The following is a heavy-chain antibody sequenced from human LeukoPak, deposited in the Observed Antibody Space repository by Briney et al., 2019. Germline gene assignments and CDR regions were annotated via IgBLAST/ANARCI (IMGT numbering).Heavy chain of an antibody. D-gene: IGHD3-10*01. V-gene: IGHV3-7*01. CDR2: IKQDGSEK. CDR1: GFTFSVYW. J-gene: IGHJ4*02. CDR3: ARLRITMVRGVIITFYSDY. Sequence: GGSLRLSCAASGFTFSVYWMSWVRQAPGKGLGWGANIKQDGSEKYYVDSVKGRFTISRDNAKNSLYLQMNSLRAEDTAVYYCARLRITMVRGVIITFYSDYWGQGTLVTVSS.